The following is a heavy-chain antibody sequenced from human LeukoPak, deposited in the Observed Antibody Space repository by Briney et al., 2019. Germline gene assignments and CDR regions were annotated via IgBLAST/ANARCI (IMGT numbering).Heavy chain of an antibody. D-gene: IGHD3/OR15-3a*01. CDR3: AKDNFGTIDY. Sequence: GGSLRLSCAASGFTFSSSAMSWVRQAPGKGLEWVSNISGGDGTTYYADSVKGRFTISRDNSKNSLYLQMNSLRTDDTALYYCAKDNFGTIDYWGQGTLVTVSS. V-gene: IGHV3-43*02. J-gene: IGHJ4*02. CDR1: GFTFSSSA. CDR2: ISGGDGTT.